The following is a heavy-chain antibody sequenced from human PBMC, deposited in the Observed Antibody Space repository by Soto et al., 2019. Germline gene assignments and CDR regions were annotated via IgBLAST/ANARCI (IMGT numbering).Heavy chain of an antibody. J-gene: IGHJ4*02. V-gene: IGHV3-23*01. Sequence: GGSLRLSCAASGFTFSSYAVSWVRQAPGKGLEWVSAISGSGGSTYYADSVKGRFTISRDNSKNTLYLQMNSLRAEDTAVYYCAKDPTVVVVADRPYWGQGTLVTVSS. D-gene: IGHD2-15*01. CDR1: GFTFSSYA. CDR2: ISGSGGST. CDR3: AKDPTVVVVADRPY.